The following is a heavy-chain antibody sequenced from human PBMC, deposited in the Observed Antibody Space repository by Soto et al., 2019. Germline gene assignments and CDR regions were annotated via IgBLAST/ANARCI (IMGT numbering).Heavy chain of an antibody. CDR1: GDSFNDYA. D-gene: IGHD6-13*01. Sequence: VQLEQSETEVRKPGSSVKLSCKTSGDSFNDYAISWVRQAPGQGLEWMGGIIPILNLVRYAEKFQCRVTISSTGCTGTAYLEVTSLRSEDTATYYCANATESSPGGRLDVWGRGTTVYVSS. J-gene: IGHJ6*02. V-gene: IGHV1-69*01. CDR3: ANATESSPGGRLDV. CDR2: IIPILNLV.